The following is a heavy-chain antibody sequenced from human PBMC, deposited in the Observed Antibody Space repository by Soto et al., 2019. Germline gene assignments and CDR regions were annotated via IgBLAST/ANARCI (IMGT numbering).Heavy chain of an antibody. CDR3: ARDFRLVPSPIQYYYYGLGV. Sequence: GGSLRLSCAASGFTFSSYALTWVRQAPGEGLKWGAGISPGGDSTHYTDSVKGRFTISRENSKNTLYLQMNSLRAEDAAVYFCARDFRLVPSPIQYYYYGLGVGGPGTTVTVSS. V-gene: IGHV3-23*01. CDR1: GFTFSSYA. J-gene: IGHJ6*02. D-gene: IGHD2-2*02. CDR2: ISPGGDST.